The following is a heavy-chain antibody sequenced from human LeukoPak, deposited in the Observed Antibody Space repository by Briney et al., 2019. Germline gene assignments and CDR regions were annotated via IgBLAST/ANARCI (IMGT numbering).Heavy chain of an antibody. D-gene: IGHD1-26*01. V-gene: IGHV3-7*03. J-gene: IGHJ4*02. CDR2: INQDGSQK. CDR1: GFTFSDYS. CDR3: AKGQSSGGYEGFDY. Sequence: GRSLRLSCAASGFTFSDYSMNWVRQAPGKGLEWVAHINQDGSQKYYVDSVEGRFAISRDNAKNSLYLQMNSLRADDTALYYCAKGQSSGGYEGFDYWGQGNLVTVSS.